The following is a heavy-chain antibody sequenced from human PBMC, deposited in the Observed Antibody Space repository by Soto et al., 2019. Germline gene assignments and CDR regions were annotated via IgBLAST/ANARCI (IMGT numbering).Heavy chain of an antibody. D-gene: IGHD2-8*01. J-gene: IGHJ5*02. CDR3: ARVVLMVYPNWFDP. Sequence: ASVKVSCKASGYTFTSYGISWVRQAPGHGLEWMGWISAYNGNTNYAHQLQGRVTMTTHSSTITAYMELSSLRSDDTAVYYCARVVLMVYPNWFDPWGQGTLVTVSS. CDR2: ISAYNGNT. CDR1: GYTFTSYG. V-gene: IGHV1-18*01.